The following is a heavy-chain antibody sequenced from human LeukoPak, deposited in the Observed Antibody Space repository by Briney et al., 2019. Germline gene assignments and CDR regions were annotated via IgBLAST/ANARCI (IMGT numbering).Heavy chain of an antibody. CDR3: ARGGVGDSGSYPY. J-gene: IGHJ4*02. CDR1: GYTFTGYS. V-gene: IGHV1-2*02. D-gene: IGHD3-10*01. CDR2: INPNSGGT. Sequence: ASVKVSCKASGYTFTGYSIHWVRQPPGQGLEWMGWINPNSGGTNYAKTFQGRLIMTRDTSTNTPYMELSSLRSDDTAAYYCARGGVGDSGSYPYWGQGALVIVSS.